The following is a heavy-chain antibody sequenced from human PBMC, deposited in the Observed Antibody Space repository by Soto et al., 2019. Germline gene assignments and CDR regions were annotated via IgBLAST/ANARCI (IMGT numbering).Heavy chain of an antibody. CDR2: ISGNGGST. CDR3: AKRPASIISFDY. CDR1: GFTFSNYA. Sequence: GGSLRLSCAASGFTFSNYAMSWVRQAPGKGLEWVSTISGNGGSTYYADSVKGRFTISRDNSKNMLFLQINSLRDDDSAVYYCAKRPASIISFDYWGQGTPVTVSS. D-gene: IGHD2-2*01. J-gene: IGHJ4*02. V-gene: IGHV3-23*01.